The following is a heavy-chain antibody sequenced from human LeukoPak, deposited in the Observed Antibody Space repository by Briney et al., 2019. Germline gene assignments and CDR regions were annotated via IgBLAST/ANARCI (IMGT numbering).Heavy chain of an antibody. V-gene: IGHV5-51*01. CDR3: ARRGPSGSYSHFDY. CDR2: IYPGDSDT. J-gene: IGHJ4*02. D-gene: IGHD1-26*01. CDR1: GYRFAIYW. Sequence: GESLKISCKGSGYRFAIYWIAWVRQMPGKGLEWMGTIYPGDSDTRYSPSFQGQVTISADESLSTAYLQWSSLKASDTAIYYCARRGPSGSYSHFDYWGRGTLATVSP.